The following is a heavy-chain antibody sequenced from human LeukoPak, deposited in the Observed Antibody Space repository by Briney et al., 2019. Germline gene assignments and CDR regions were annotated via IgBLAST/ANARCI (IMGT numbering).Heavy chain of an antibody. CDR1: GYTFTRYG. V-gene: IGHV1-18*01. D-gene: IGHD1-26*01. Sequence: APVKASCKASGYTFTRYGISWVRQAPGQGLEWMGWISAYNGNTNYAQKLQGRVTMTTDTSTSTAYMELRSLRSNDTAVYYCARGSLFEYFQHWGQGTLVTVSS. CDR2: ISAYNGNT. CDR3: ARGSLFEYFQH. J-gene: IGHJ1*01.